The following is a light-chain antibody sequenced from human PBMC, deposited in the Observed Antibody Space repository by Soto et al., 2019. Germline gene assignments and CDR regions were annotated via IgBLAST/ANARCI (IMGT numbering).Light chain of an antibody. CDR1: RSISGW. V-gene: IGKV1-5*03. CDR2: KAS. CDR3: QQYNTYST. J-gene: IGKJ5*01. Sequence: IQMTQSPSTLSASVGDRVTITCRASRSISGWLAWYQQKPGKAPKLLIYKASSLKSGVPARFSGSGSGTEFTLTISSLQPDDFATYYCQQYNTYSTFGQGTRLEIK.